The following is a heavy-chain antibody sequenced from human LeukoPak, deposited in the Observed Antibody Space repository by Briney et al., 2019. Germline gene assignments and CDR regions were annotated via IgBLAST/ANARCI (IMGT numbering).Heavy chain of an antibody. CDR1: GYRFTDHW. CDR3: ARLGYSSGRDY. V-gene: IGHV5-10-1*01. J-gene: IGHJ4*02. D-gene: IGHD5-18*01. Sequence: GESLQISCQGSGYRFTDHWISWVRQMPGKGLEWMGRIDPSDSYTNYSPSFQGHVTISADKSINTAYLQWSSLKASDTAMYYCARLGYSSGRDYWGQGTLVTVSS. CDR2: IDPSDSYT.